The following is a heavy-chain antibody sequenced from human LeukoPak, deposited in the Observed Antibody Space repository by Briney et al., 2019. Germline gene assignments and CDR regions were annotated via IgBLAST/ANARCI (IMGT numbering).Heavy chain of an antibody. V-gene: IGHV1-18*01. CDR1: GYTFTSYG. Sequence: ASVKVSCKASGYTFTSYGISWVRQAPGQGLEWMGWISAYNGNTNYAQKLQGRVTMTTDTSTSTAYMELRSLRSDDTAVYYCARDPPSYRWYQLPSYYYYYGMDVWGQGTTVTVSS. J-gene: IGHJ6*02. CDR2: ISAYNGNT. D-gene: IGHD2-2*01. CDR3: ARDPPSYRWYQLPSYYYYYGMDV.